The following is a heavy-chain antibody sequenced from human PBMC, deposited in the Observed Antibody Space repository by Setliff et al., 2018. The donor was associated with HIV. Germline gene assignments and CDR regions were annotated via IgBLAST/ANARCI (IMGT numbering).Heavy chain of an antibody. CDR2: NGIINGAK. CDR3: VRDRDWAFDY. D-gene: IGHD3-9*01. V-gene: IGHV3-48*01. J-gene: IGHJ4*02. Sequence: GESLKISCAASGFTFSSYSMNWVRQAPGKGLEWISYNGIINGAKHYADSMEGRFTISRDDAKNSLYLQMDSLRAEDTAVHYCVRDRDWAFDYWGQGILVTVSS. CDR1: GFTFSSYS.